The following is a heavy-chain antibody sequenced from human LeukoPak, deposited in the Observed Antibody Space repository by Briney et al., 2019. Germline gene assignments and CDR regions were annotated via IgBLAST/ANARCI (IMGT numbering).Heavy chain of an antibody. CDR2: INPNSGGT. CDR3: ASGLGYDFWSGYGD. D-gene: IGHD3-3*01. J-gene: IGHJ4*02. CDR1: GYTFTGYY. V-gene: IGHV1-2*02. Sequence: ASVKVSCTASGYTFTGYYMHRVRQAPGQGLEWMGWINPNSGGTNYAQKFQGRVTMTRDTSISTAYMELSRLRSDDTAVYYCASGLGYDFWSGYGDWGQGTLVTVSS.